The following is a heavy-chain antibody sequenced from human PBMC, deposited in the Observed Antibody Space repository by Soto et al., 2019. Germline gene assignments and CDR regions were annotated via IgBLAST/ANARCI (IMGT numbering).Heavy chain of an antibody. CDR1: GGTFRNSA. CDR2: IMPIFRTP. D-gene: IGHD1-1*01. Sequence: QVQLEQSGAEVKKPGSSVKVSCKASGGTFRNSAISWVRQAPGQGLEWMGGIMPIFRTPDYAQKFQGRVPITADESTNTAYMELSGLRSDDTAVYYCARDNDRPQLGGNYYYILDVWGHGTTVTVSS. V-gene: IGHV1-69*12. CDR3: ARDNDRPQLGGNYYYILDV. J-gene: IGHJ6*02.